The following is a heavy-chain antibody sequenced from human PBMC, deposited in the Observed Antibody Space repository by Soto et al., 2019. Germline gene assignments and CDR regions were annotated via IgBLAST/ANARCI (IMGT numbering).Heavy chain of an antibody. CDR1: GGSFSGYY. CDR3: ARAGGLGAVAVDY. V-gene: IGHV4-34*01. J-gene: IGHJ4*02. Sequence: PSETLSLTCAVYGGSFSGYYWTWIRQPPGTGLEWIGEINHSGSTYYNPSLKSRVTISVDRSKNQFSLKLSSVTAADTAVYYCARAGGLGAVAVDYWGQGTLVTVSS. D-gene: IGHD6-19*01. CDR2: INHSGST.